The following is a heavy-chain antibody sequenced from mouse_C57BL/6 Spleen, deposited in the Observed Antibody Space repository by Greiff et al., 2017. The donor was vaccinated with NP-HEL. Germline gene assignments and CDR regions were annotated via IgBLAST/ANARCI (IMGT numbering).Heavy chain of an antibody. CDR1: GYAFSSSW. V-gene: IGHV1-82*01. CDR2: IYPGDGDT. Sequence: VQLQQSGPELVKPGASVKISCKASGYAFSSSWMNWVKQRPGKGLEWIGRIYPGDGDTNYNGKFKGKATLTADKSSSTAYMQLSSLTSEDSAVYFCARETPNWGYFDVWGTGTTVTVSS. D-gene: IGHD4-1*01. CDR3: ARETPNWGYFDV. J-gene: IGHJ1*03.